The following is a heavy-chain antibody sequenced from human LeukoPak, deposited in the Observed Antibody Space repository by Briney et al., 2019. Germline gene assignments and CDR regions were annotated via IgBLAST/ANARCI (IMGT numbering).Heavy chain of an antibody. Sequence: SETLSLTCAVYGGSFSGYYWSWIRQPPGKGLEWIGEINHSGSTNYNPSLKSRVTISVDTSKNQFSLKLSSVTAADTAVYYCARGRRYCGSGSSNWLDPWGQGTLVTVSS. CDR2: INHSGST. D-gene: IGHD3-10*01. CDR1: GGSFSGYY. CDR3: ARGRRYCGSGSSNWLDP. V-gene: IGHV4-34*01. J-gene: IGHJ5*02.